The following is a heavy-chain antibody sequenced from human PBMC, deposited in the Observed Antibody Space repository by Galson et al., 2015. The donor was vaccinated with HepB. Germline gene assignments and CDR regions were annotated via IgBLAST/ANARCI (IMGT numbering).Heavy chain of an antibody. J-gene: IGHJ4*02. CDR1: GGTFSNYA. V-gene: IGHV1-69*04. CDR2: IIPILGIA. CDR3: ARGGSYGDYVFDY. D-gene: IGHD4-17*01. Sequence: SVKVSCKASGGTFSNYAISWVRQAPGQGLEWMGRIIPILGIANYAQKFQGRVTITADKSTSTAYMELSSLRSEDTAVYYCARGGSYGDYVFDYWGQGTLVTVSS.